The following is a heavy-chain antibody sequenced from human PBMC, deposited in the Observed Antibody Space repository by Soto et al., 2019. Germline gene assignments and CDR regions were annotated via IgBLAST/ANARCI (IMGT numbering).Heavy chain of an antibody. CDR3: ARRGDYVGGFDM. CDR1: AFTFSTFP. Sequence: QVQLVESGGGVVQPGRSLRLSCAASAFTFSTFPMHWVRQAPGKGLEWVAVISYDGSNKFYADSVRGRFTISRDNSKHSLYLQMNSPRAEDTAVYYCARRGDYVGGFDMWGQGTMVTVSS. CDR2: ISYDGSNK. J-gene: IGHJ3*02. V-gene: IGHV3-30*01. D-gene: IGHD4-17*01.